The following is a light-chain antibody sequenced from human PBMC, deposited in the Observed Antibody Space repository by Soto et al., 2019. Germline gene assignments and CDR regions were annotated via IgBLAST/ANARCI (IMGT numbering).Light chain of an antibody. CDR3: QQLDMPPPT. Sequence: DIHLTQSPSFLSAAVGDRVIITCRASQGIGTYLAWLQQKPGKAPHLLISGATTLQSGVPSRFSGSGSGAEFTLPISSLQPEDFATYYCQQLDMPPPTFGGGTKVEVK. V-gene: IGKV1-9*01. J-gene: IGKJ4*01. CDR1: QGIGTY. CDR2: GAT.